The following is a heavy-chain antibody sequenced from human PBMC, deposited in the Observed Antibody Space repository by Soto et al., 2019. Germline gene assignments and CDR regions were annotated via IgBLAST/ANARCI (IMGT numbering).Heavy chain of an antibody. CDR3: ARDYYDSSGYPEYYFDY. J-gene: IGHJ4*02. CDR1: GDSVSSNSAA. Sequence: SQTLSLTCAISGDSVSSNSAAWNWIRQSPSRGLEWLGRTYYRSKWYNDYAVSVKSRITINPDTSKNQFSLQLNSVTPEDTAVYYCARDYYDSSGYPEYYFDYWGQGTLVTLSS. D-gene: IGHD3-22*01. CDR2: TYYRSKWYN. V-gene: IGHV6-1*01.